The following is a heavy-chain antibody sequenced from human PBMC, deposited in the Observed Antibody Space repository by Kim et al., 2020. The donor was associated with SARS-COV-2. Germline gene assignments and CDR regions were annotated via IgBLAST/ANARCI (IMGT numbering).Heavy chain of an antibody. V-gene: IGHV1-2*02. J-gene: IGHJ4*02. CDR3: AKDRSFYFDF. Sequence: ASVKVSCKASGYTFTGYYMHWVRQAPGQDFEWMGWINPSSGAKKYAGKFQGRVTLTSDMSTSTAYMELSSLRSDDTAIYYCAKDRSFYFDFWGQGSLVTVS. CDR2: INPSSGAK. CDR1: GYTFTGYY.